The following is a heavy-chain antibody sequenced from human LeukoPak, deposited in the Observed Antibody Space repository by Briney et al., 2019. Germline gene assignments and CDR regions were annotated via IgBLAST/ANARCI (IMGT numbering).Heavy chain of an antibody. J-gene: IGHJ4*02. CDR3: AKDSGPLFVEMATLYFDY. CDR2: ISGDGGST. Sequence: GGSLRLSCAASGFTFDDYAMHWVRQAQGKGLEWVSLISGDGGSTYYADSVKGRFTISRDNSKNSLYLQMNSLRTEATALYYCAKDSGPLFVEMATLYFDYWGQGTLVTVSS. V-gene: IGHV3-43*02. D-gene: IGHD5-24*01. CDR1: GFTFDDYA.